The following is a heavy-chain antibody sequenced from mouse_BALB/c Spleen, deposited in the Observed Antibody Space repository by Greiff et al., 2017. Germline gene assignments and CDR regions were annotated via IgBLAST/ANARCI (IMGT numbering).Heavy chain of an antibody. V-gene: IGHV1-31*01. D-gene: IGHD2-4*01. CDR2: INPYNGAT. J-gene: IGHJ2*01. CDR1: GYSFTGYY. Sequence: EVQLQQSGPELVKPGASVKISCKASGYSFTGYYMHWVKQSHVKSLEWIGRINPYNGATSYNQNFKDKASLTVDKSSSTAYMELHSLTSEDSAVYYCARSTMTLYYFDYWGQGTTLTVSS. CDR3: ARSTMTLYYFDY.